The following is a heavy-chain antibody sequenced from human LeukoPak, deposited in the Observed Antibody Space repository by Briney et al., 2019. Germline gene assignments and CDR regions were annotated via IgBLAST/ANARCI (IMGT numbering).Heavy chain of an antibody. D-gene: IGHD6-13*01. CDR2: IIPILGIA. V-gene: IGHV1-69*10. CDR1: GGTFSSYA. Sequence: GASVKVSCKASGGTFSSYAISWVRQAPGQGLEWMGGIIPILGIANYAQKFQGRVTITADKSTSTAYMELSSLRSEDTAVYYCARDVSADLIYRIQHWGQGTLVTVSS. J-gene: IGHJ1*01. CDR3: ARDVSADLIYRIQH.